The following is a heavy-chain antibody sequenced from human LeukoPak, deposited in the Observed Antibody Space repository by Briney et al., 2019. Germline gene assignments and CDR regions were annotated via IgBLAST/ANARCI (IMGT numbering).Heavy chain of an antibody. CDR3: ASYGITMVRGVINSIC. J-gene: IGHJ4*02. V-gene: IGHV4-34*01. CDR2: INHSGST. D-gene: IGHD3-10*01. CDR1: GGSFSGYY. Sequence: PSETLSLTCAVYGGSFSGYYWSWIRQPPGKGLEWIGEINHSGSTNYNPSLKSRVTISVDTSKNQFSLKLSSVTAADTAVYYCASYGITMVRGVINSICWGQGTLVTVSS.